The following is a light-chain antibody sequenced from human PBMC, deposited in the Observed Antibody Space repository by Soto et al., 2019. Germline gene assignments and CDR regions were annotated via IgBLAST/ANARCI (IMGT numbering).Light chain of an antibody. V-gene: IGLV2-14*01. CDR3: SSYTSSSTPSYV. J-gene: IGLJ1*01. CDR2: EVS. Sequence: QSALTQPASVSGSPGQSITISCTGTSSDVGGYNYVSWYQQHPGKAPKLMIYEVSNRASGVSNRFSGSKSGNTASLTISGLQAEDEADYYCSSYTSSSTPSYVFVTGTKLTVL. CDR1: SSDVGGYNY.